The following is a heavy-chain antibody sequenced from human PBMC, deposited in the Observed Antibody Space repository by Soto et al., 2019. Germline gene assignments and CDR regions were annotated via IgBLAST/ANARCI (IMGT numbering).Heavy chain of an antibody. CDR3: ARWGTTLGFDV. Sequence: QVQLVESGGGVVQPGTSLRLSCVGSGFTFRSYVIHWVRQAPGKGLEWVALTSYDGSNNFYGDSVKGRFTISRHNSRNTVELQMDSLRFEDTALYYCARWGTTLGFDVWGQGTLVSVSS. J-gene: IGHJ5*02. CDR2: TSYDGSNN. V-gene: IGHV3-33*05. D-gene: IGHD3-16*01. CDR1: GFTFRSYV.